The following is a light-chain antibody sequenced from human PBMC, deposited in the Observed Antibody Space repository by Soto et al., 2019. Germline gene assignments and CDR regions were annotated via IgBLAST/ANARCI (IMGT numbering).Light chain of an antibody. CDR1: SSDVGSYNL. V-gene: IGLV2-23*02. Sequence: QPASVSGSPGQSITISCTGTSSDVGSYNLVSWYQQHPGKAPKLMTYEVSKRPSGVSNRFSGSKSGNTASLTISGLQAEDEADYYCCSYAGSSTYWVFGGGTKLTVL. CDR2: EVS. CDR3: CSYAGSSTYWV. J-gene: IGLJ3*02.